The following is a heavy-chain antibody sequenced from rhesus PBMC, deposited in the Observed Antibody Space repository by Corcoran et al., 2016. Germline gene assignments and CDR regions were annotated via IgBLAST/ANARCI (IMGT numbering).Heavy chain of an antibody. CDR2: INSGGDRT. CDR1: GFTFSSYA. Sequence: EVQLVETGGGLVQPGGSLRLSCAASGFTFSSYAMQWVRQAPGKGLEWLSTINSGGDRTYYADSVKGRFTISRDNSKNTLSLQMNSLRTEDTAVYYCAKVPAGYHGLDSWGIGVVVTVSS. CDR3: AKVPAGYHGLDS. J-gene: IGHJ6*01. V-gene: IGHV3-103*01.